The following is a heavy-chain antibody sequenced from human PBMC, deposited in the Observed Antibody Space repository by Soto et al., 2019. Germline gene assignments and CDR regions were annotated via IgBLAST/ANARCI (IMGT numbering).Heavy chain of an antibody. D-gene: IGHD6-13*01. Sequence: RLSCAASGFTCISYAMHWVRQAPGKGLEWVAVISYDGSNKYYADSVKGRFTISRDNSKNTLYLQMNSLRAEDTAVYYCARDWALIAAAAYYFDYWGKGTPVTVSS. J-gene: IGHJ4*02. CDR2: ISYDGSNK. CDR1: GFTCISYA. CDR3: ARDWALIAAAAYYFDY. V-gene: IGHV3-30-3*01.